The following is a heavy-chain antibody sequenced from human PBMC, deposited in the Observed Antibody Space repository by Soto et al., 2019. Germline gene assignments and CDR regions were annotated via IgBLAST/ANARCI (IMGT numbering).Heavy chain of an antibody. Sequence: GGSLRLSCAASGFTFSSYAMHWVRQAPGKGLEWVAVISYDGSNKYYADSVKGRFTISRDNSKNTLYLQMNSLRAEDTAVYYCARDAPCYGAIHIIENWFDPWGQGTLVTVSS. J-gene: IGHJ5*02. CDR1: GFTFSSYA. V-gene: IGHV3-30-3*01. CDR3: ARDAPCYGAIHIIENWFDP. CDR2: ISYDGSNK. D-gene: IGHD4-17*01.